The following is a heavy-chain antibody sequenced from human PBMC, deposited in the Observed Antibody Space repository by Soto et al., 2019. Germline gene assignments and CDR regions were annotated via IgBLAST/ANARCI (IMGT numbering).Heavy chain of an antibody. CDR2: MNPNSGNT. J-gene: IGHJ6*03. V-gene: IGHV1-8*01. CDR1: GYTFTSYD. CDR3: ARASSTVTLYYYYYYMDV. D-gene: IGHD4-17*01. Sequence: QVQLVQSGAEVKKPGASVKVSCKASGYTFTSYDINWVRQATGQGLEWMGWMNPNSGNTGYAQKFQGRVTMTRNTSISTAYMELCSLRSEDTAVYYCARASSTVTLYYYYYYMDVWGKGTTVTVSS.